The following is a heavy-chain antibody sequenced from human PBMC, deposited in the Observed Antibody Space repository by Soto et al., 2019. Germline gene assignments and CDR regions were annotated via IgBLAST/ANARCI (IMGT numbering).Heavy chain of an antibody. D-gene: IGHD6-13*01. CDR2: IYKSGDT. CDR3: ARGTAGTTPTWLVP. J-gene: IGHJ5*02. V-gene: IGHV3-66*01. Sequence: EVQLVESGGGLVQPGGSLRLSCAASGFTVSSSYLYWVRQAPGKGLEWVSSIYKSGDTYYADSVKGRFTISRDNYKSTLFLQMNSLRSEDTAVYYCARGTAGTTPTWLVPWGQGTLVTVSS. CDR1: GFTVSSSY.